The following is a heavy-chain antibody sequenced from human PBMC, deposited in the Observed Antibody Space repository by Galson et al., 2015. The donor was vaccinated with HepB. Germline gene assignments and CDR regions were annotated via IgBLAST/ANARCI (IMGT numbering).Heavy chain of an antibody. CDR1: GGTFSSYA. CDR2: IIPIFGTA. V-gene: IGHV1-69*06. Sequence: SVKVSCKASGGTFSSYAISWVRQAPGQGLEWMGGIIPIFGTANYAQKFQGRVTITADKSTSTAYMELSSLRSEDTAVYYCASRGHSGYDLGSVDYWGQGTLVTVSS. J-gene: IGHJ4*02. CDR3: ASRGHSGYDLGSVDY. D-gene: IGHD5-12*01.